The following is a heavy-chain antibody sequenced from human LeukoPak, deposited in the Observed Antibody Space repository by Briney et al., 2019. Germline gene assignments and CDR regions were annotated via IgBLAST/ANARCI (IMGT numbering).Heavy chain of an antibody. D-gene: IGHD6-6*01. J-gene: IGHJ4*02. CDR1: GFTSSSYA. V-gene: IGHV3-23*01. CDR2: VSGSGDRM. Sequence: PGGSLRLSCAASGFTSSSYALNWVRQAPGKGLEWVATVSGSGDRMYHADSVKGRFTISRDNSKNTLYLQMNSLRAEDTAVYYCARDHVSDSSSLDYWGQGTLVTVSS. CDR3: ARDHVSDSSSLDY.